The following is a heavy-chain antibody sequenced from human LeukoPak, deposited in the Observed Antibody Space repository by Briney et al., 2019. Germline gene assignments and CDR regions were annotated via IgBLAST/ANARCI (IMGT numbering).Heavy chain of an antibody. CDR1: GGSIRSYY. CDR2: IYYSGCT. V-gene: IGHV4-59*08. Sequence: PSETLSLTCTVSGGSIRSYYWSWLRQPPGKGLEWIGYIYYSGCTNYNPSLKSRVTISVDTSKNRFSPKLSSVTAADPAVYYCARHSERWLGAFDIWGQGTMVTVSS. D-gene: IGHD6-19*01. CDR3: ARHSERWLGAFDI. J-gene: IGHJ3*02.